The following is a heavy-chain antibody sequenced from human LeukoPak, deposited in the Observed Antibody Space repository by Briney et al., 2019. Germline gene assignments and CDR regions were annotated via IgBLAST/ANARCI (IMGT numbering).Heavy chain of an antibody. V-gene: IGHV3-64*01. D-gene: IGHD1-26*01. CDR2: IRSLGGTT. Sequence: PGGSLRLSCAASGFTFSSYWMSWVRQAPGKGLEYVSVIRSLGGTTYYANSVKGRFTISRDNSRHTLYLQMGSLTVEDTAVYYCARVGGGSHYFDYWGQGTLATVSS. CDR3: ARVGGGSHYFDY. CDR1: GFTFSSYW. J-gene: IGHJ4*02.